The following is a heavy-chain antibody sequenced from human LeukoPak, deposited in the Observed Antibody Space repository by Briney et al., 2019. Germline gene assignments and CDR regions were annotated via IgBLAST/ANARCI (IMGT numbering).Heavy chain of an antibody. J-gene: IGHJ5*02. Sequence: GGSLRLSCAAPGFTFSTYGMHWVRQAPGKGLEGVAFIRYDGSNKYYADSVKGRFTISRDNSKNTLYLQMNSLRAEDTAVYYCAKDRGAARLIDWFDPWGQGTLVTVSS. CDR3: AKDRGAARLIDWFDP. CDR1: GFTFSTYG. V-gene: IGHV3-30*02. CDR2: IRYDGSNK. D-gene: IGHD6-6*01.